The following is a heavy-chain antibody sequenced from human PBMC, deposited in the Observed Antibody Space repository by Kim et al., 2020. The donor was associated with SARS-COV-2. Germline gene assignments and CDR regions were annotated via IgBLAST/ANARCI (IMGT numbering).Heavy chain of an antibody. CDR3: ARAIVDGSAFDI. J-gene: IGHJ3*02. Sequence: GGSLRLSCAASGFTFSSYGMHWVRQAPGKGLEWVAVIWYDGSNKYYADSVKGRFTISRDNSKNTLYLQMNSLRAEDTAVYYCARAIVDGSAFDIWGQGTMVTVSS. D-gene: IGHD1-26*01. V-gene: IGHV3-33*08. CDR2: IWYDGSNK. CDR1: GFTFSSYG.